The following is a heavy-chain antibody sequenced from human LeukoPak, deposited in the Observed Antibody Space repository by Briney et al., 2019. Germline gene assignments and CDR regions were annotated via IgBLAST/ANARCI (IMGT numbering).Heavy chain of an antibody. D-gene: IGHD3-16*01. CDR1: GGTFSSYA. CDR2: IIPIFGTA. CDR3: ARQGYYDYVWGSYPALHFDY. Sequence: ASVKVSCKASGGTFSSYAISWVRQAPGQGLEWMGGIIPIFGTANYAQKFQRRVTITADKSTSTAYMELSSLRSEDTAVYYCARQGYYDYVWGSYPALHFDYWGQGTLVTVSS. J-gene: IGHJ4*02. V-gene: IGHV1-69*06.